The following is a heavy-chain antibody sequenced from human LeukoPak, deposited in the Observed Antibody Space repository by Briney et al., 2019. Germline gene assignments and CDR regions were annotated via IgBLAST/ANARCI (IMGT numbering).Heavy chain of an antibody. CDR3: AWDSYGTFPSY. D-gene: IGHD1-7*01. J-gene: IGHJ4*02. V-gene: IGHV3-48*03. CDR1: GFTFSGYE. CDR2: ISSSGSTI. Sequence: GGSLRLFCAASGFTFSGYEMNWVRQAPGKGLEWVSYISSSGSTIYYADSVKGRFTISRDNAKNSLYLQMNSLRAEDTAVYYCAWDSYGTFPSYWGQGTLVTVSS.